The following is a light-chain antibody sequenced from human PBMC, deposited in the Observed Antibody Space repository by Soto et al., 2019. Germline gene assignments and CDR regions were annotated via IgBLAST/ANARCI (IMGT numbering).Light chain of an antibody. CDR3: HQYNSYSEA. Sequence: DIQLTQSPSTLSASVGDRVTITCRASQSLNNRLAWYQQKPGKAPKLLIYDASTLESGVSSRFSGTGSETECTLTITDLQADDLATYFCHQYNSYSEAFGQGTKVDIK. V-gene: IGKV1-5*01. J-gene: IGKJ1*01. CDR1: QSLNNR. CDR2: DAS.